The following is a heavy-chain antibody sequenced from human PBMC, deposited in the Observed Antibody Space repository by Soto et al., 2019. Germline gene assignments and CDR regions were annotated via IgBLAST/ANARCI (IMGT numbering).Heavy chain of an antibody. CDR3: AREYTETVDGPTPYYFDY. Sequence: ETLSLTCSISGDSISRYYWSWIRQSAGKGLEWIGRTYISGDTNYNPSLKSRVTMSVSTSKNQLSLKLSSVTAADTAVYYCAREYTETVDGPTPYYFDYWGQGTPVTV. D-gene: IGHD6-19*01. J-gene: IGHJ4*02. CDR1: GDSISRYY. CDR2: TYISGDT. V-gene: IGHV4-4*07.